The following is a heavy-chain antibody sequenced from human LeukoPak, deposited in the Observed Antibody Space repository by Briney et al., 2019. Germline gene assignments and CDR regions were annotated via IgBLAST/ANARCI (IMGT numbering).Heavy chain of an antibody. V-gene: IGHV1-46*03. J-gene: IGHJ4*02. CDR3: TVEMASLGPDYFDY. Sequence: GASVKVSCKASGYTFTSYGISWVRQAPGQGLEWMGIINPSGGSTSYAQKFQGRVTMTRDTSTSTVYMELSSLRSEDTAVYYCTVEMASLGPDYFDYWGQGTLVTVSS. CDR1: GYTFTSYG. CDR2: INPSGGST. D-gene: IGHD3-16*01.